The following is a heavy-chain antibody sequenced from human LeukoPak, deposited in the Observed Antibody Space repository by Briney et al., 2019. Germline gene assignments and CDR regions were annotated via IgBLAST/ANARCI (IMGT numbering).Heavy chain of an antibody. Sequence: ASVKVSFTASGYTFTSYAMHWVRQAPGQRLEWMGRINAGNGNTKYSQKFQGRVTITRDTSASTAYMELSSLRSEDTAVYYRARYTQMIGAFDIWGQGTMATVSS. D-gene: IGHD3-22*01. V-gene: IGHV1-3*01. J-gene: IGHJ3*02. CDR1: GYTFTSYA. CDR2: INAGNGNT. CDR3: ARYTQMIGAFDI.